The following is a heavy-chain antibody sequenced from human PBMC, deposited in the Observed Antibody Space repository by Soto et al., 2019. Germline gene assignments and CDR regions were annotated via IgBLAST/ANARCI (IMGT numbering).Heavy chain of an antibody. J-gene: IGHJ6*02. CDR1: GGSISSSSYY. Sequence: QLQLQESGPGLVKPSETLSLTCTVSGGSISSSSYYWGWIRQPPGKGLEWIGSIYYSGSTYYNPSLKGRVTLSVDTSKNQFSLKLSSVTAADTAVYYCARHGRGIQDPSDYYYYGMDVWGQGTTVTVSS. CDR3: ARHGRGIQDPSDYYYYGMDV. V-gene: IGHV4-39*01. D-gene: IGHD3-16*01. CDR2: IYYSGST.